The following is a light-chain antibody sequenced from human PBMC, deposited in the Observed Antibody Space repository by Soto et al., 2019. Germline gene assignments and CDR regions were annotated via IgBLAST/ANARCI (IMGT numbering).Light chain of an antibody. CDR2: GAS. J-gene: IGKJ1*01. V-gene: IGKV3-15*01. CDR1: QSVSSN. CDR3: QQYNNWPRWT. Sequence: VVTQAPATPSGSPGESAILSGRASQSVSSNLAWYQQKPGQAPRLLIYGASTRATGIPARFSGSGSGTEFTLTISILQSEDFAVYYCQQYNNWPRWTFGQGTKVDIK.